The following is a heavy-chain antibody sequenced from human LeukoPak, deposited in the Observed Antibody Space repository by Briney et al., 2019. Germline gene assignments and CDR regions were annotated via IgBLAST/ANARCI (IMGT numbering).Heavy chain of an antibody. CDR3: ARSGIAVAAGSSPYYNWFDP. CDR1: GGSISSYY. Sequence: SETLSLTCTVSGGSISSYYWSWIRQPPGKGLEWIGYIYYSGSTNYNPSLKSRVTISVDTSKNQFSLKLSSVTAADTAVYYCARSGIAVAAGSSPYYNWFDPWGQGTLVTVSS. D-gene: IGHD6-19*01. V-gene: IGHV4-59*08. J-gene: IGHJ5*02. CDR2: IYYSGST.